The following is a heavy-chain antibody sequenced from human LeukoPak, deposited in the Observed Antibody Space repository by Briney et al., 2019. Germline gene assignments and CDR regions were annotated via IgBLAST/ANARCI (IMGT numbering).Heavy chain of an antibody. J-gene: IGHJ1*01. CDR1: GFTVSNNY. Sequence: GGSLRLSCAASGFTVSNNYMSWVRQAPGKGLEWVSVIYSGDNTYYVESVKGRFTISRDNSKNTLFLQMNRLRAEDTAVYYCARLDSTRASEFFQHWGQGTLVTVSS. CDR2: IYSGDNT. CDR3: ARLDSTRASEFFQH. D-gene: IGHD3-22*01. V-gene: IGHV3-66*02.